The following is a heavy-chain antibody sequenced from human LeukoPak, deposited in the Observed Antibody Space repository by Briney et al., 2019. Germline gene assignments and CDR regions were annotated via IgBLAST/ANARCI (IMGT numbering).Heavy chain of an antibody. CDR2: IYPGDSDT. CDR3: ARRVIAVAGNDAFDI. D-gene: IGHD6-19*01. J-gene: IGHJ3*02. V-gene: IGHV5-51*01. CDR1: GSSFTSYW. Sequence: GESLKISCKGSGSSFTSYWIGWVRQLPGKGLEWMGIIYPGDSDTRYSPSFQGQVTISADRSISTAYLQWSSLKASDTAMYYCARRVIAVAGNDAFDIWGQGTMVTVSS.